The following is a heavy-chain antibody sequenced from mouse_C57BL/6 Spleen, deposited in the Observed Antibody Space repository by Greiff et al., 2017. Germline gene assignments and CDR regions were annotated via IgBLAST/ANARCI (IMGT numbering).Heavy chain of an antibody. CDR1: GFTFSDYG. Sequence: DVMLVESGGGLVKPGGSLKLSCAASGFTFSDYGMHWVRQAPEKGLEWVAYISSGSSTIYYADTVKGRFTISRDNAKNTLFLQMTSLRSEDTAMYYCARGAGTLYYYAMDYWGQGTSVTVSS. D-gene: IGHD4-1*01. J-gene: IGHJ4*01. CDR3: ARGAGTLYYYAMDY. V-gene: IGHV5-17*01. CDR2: ISSGSSTI.